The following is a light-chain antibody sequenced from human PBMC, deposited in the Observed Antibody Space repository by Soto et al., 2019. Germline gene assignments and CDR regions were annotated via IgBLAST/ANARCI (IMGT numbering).Light chain of an antibody. CDR2: LGS. V-gene: IGKV2-28*01. J-gene: IGKJ4*01. CDR3: MQALQTCL. CDR1: QSLLHSNGYNF. Sequence: VMTQSPLSLPVTPGETASISCRASQSLLHSNGYNFLEWYLQKPGQAPQLLIYLGSNRAAGVPDRFSGGGSGTDFTLNISRVEGEDVGVYYWMQALQTCLFGGGTKVEIK.